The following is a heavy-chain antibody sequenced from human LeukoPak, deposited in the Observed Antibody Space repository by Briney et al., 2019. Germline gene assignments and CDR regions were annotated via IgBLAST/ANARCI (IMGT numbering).Heavy chain of an antibody. D-gene: IGHD5-18*01. Sequence: GGSLRLSCAASGFTFSSYAMHWVRQAPGKGLEWVAVISYDGSNKYYADSVKGRFTISRDNSKNTLYLQMNSLRAEDTAVYYCARGAYSYGLEYYFDYWGQGTLVSVSS. CDR3: ARGAYSYGLEYYFDY. V-gene: IGHV3-30-3*01. CDR1: GFTFSSYA. CDR2: ISYDGSNK. J-gene: IGHJ4*02.